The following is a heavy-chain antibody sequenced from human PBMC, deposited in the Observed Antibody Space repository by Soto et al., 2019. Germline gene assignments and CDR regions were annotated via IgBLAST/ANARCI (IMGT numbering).Heavy chain of an antibody. V-gene: IGHV1-18*01. CDR3: ARDISRDILTGSRY. CDR1: GYSFTSYG. Sequence: ASVKVSCKASGYSFTSYGISWVRQAPGQGLEWMVWISAYNGNTNYAQKLQGRVTMTTDTSTSTTYMELRSLRSDDTAVYYCARDISRDILTGSRYWGQGTLVTVSS. J-gene: IGHJ4*02. CDR2: ISAYNGNT. D-gene: IGHD3-9*01.